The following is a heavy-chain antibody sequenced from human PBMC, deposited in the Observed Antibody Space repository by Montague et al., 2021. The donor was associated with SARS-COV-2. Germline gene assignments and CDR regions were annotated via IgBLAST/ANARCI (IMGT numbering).Heavy chain of an antibody. Sequence: SETLSLTCSVSGYSISSGYFWGWIRQPPGKGLEWIGAIYHGGFTHYNPSLKSRVTISVDTSKNQFSLRLSSVTAADTAVYFCARGGATYYYDTSGYVNAFDTWGQGTMVTVSS. CDR1: GYSISSGYF. CDR2: IYHGGFT. CDR3: ARGGATYYYDTSGYVNAFDT. D-gene: IGHD3-22*01. J-gene: IGHJ3*02. V-gene: IGHV4-38-2*02.